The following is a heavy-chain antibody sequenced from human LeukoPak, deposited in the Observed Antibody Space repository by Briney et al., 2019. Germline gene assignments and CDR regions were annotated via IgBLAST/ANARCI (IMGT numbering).Heavy chain of an antibody. Sequence: PGGSLRLSCAASGLTFSDYYMSWIRQAPGKGLEWVSYISSSGSTIYYADSVKGRFTISRDNAKNSLYLQMNSLRAEDTAVYYCAAYYYGSGSYSLDYWGQGTLVTVSS. CDR3: AAYYYGSGSYSLDY. J-gene: IGHJ4*02. V-gene: IGHV3-11*01. D-gene: IGHD3-10*01. CDR2: ISSSGSTI. CDR1: GLTFSDYY.